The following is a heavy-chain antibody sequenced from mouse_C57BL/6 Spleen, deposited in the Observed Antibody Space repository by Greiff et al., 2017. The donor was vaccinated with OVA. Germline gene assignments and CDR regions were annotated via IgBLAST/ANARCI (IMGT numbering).Heavy chain of an antibody. CDR1: GFTFNTYA. CDR3: VRPTGPYAMDY. D-gene: IGHD4-1*02. Sequence: EVQRVESGGGLVQPKGSLKLSCAASGFTFNTYAMHWVRQAPGKGLEWVARIRSKSSNYATYYAESVKYRFTITRDDSQSMLYLQMNNLKTEDTTMYYCVRPTGPYAMDYWGQGTSVTGSS. J-gene: IGHJ4*01. V-gene: IGHV10-3*01. CDR2: IRSKSSNYAT.